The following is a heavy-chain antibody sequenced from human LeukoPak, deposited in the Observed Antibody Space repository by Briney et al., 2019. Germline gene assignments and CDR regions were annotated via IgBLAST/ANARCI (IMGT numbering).Heavy chain of an antibody. D-gene: IGHD1-7*01. J-gene: IGHJ4*02. V-gene: IGHV4-39*07. CDR3: ARESDNWNYGYFDY. CDR1: GGSISSSSYY. Sequence: SETLSLTCTVSGGSISSSSYYWGWIRQPPGKGLEWIGSIYYSGSTYYNPSLKSRVTISVDTSKNQFSLKLSSVTAADTAVYYCARESDNWNYGYFDYWGQGTLVTVSS. CDR2: IYYSGST.